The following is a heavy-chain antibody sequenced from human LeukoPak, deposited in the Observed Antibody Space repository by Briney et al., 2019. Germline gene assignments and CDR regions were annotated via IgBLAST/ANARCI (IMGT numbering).Heavy chain of an antibody. Sequence: SVKVSCKASGGTFSGYAISWVRQAPGQGLEWMGGIIPIFGTANYAQKFQGRVTITADEPTSTAYMELSSLRSEDTAVYYCARAPLKITIFGVDYYYYYMDVWGKGTTVTVSS. V-gene: IGHV1-69*13. CDR3: ARAPLKITIFGVDYYYYYMDV. J-gene: IGHJ6*03. D-gene: IGHD3-3*01. CDR1: GGTFSGYA. CDR2: IIPIFGTA.